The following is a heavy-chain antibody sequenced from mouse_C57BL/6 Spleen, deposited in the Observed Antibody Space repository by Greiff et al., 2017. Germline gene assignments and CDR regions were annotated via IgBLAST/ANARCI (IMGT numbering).Heavy chain of an antibody. CDR1: GYTFTSYW. D-gene: IGHD3-3*01. Sequence: QVQLQQPGAELVRPGSSVKLSCKASGYTFTSYWMDWVKQRPGQGLEWIGNIYPSYSETHYNQKFKDKATLTVDKSSSTAYMQLSSLTSEDSAVYYCARRDSSYFDYWGQGTTLTVSS. J-gene: IGHJ2*01. CDR3: ARRDSSYFDY. V-gene: IGHV1-61*01. CDR2: IYPSYSET.